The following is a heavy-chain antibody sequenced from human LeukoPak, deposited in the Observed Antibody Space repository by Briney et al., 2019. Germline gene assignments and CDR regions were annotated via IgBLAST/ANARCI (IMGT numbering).Heavy chain of an antibody. V-gene: IGHV4-39*07. CDR1: GGSISSSSYY. CDR2: IYYSGST. D-gene: IGHD3-16*01. CDR3: ASRLAAGFEGYFDY. Sequence: PSETLSLTCTVSGGSISSSSYYWGWIRQPPGKGLEWIGSIYYSGSTYYNPSLKSRVTISVDTSKNQFSLKLSSVTAADTAVYYCASRLAAGFEGYFDYWGQGILVTVSS. J-gene: IGHJ4*02.